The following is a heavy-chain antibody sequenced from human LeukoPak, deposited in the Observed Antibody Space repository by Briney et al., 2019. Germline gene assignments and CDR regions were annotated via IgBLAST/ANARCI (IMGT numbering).Heavy chain of an antibody. CDR2: ISTSSRST. CDR1: GFTFSGLS. Sequence: GGPLPLFCTVSGFTFSGLSMLWLRQPPGKGLEWLSYISTSSRSTYYADSVKGRFTVSRDNAKNTLFLDMHSLRPGDSAVYYCARSAVRGVACDYWGQGTLLTVSS. J-gene: IGHJ4*02. V-gene: IGHV3-48*01. D-gene: IGHD3-10*01. CDR3: ARSAVRGVACDY.